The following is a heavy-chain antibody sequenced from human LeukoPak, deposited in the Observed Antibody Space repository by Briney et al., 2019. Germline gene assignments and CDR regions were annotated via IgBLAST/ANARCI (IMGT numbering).Heavy chain of an antibody. CDR3: AKDLPCSSTSCYRGDWFDP. CDR1: GFTFSSYG. V-gene: IGHV3-30*02. J-gene: IGHJ5*02. Sequence: PGRSLRLSCAASGFTFSSYGMHWVRQAPGKGLEWVAFIRYDGSNKYYADSVKGRFTISRDNSKNTLYLQMNSLRAEDTAVYYCAKDLPCSSTSCYRGDWFDPWGQGTLVTVSS. D-gene: IGHD2-2*02. CDR2: IRYDGSNK.